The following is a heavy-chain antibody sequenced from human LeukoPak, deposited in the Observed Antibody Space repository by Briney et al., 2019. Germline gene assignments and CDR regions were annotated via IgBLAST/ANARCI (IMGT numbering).Heavy chain of an antibody. Sequence: SETLSLTCTVSGGSISSGDYYWSWIRQPPGKGLEWIGYIYYSGSTYYNPSLKSRVTISVDTSKNQFSLKLRSVTAADTAVYYCARDGSVTTNWFDPWGQGTLVTVSS. V-gene: IGHV4-30-4*01. CDR2: IYYSGST. CDR1: GGSISSGDYY. CDR3: ARDGSVTTNWFDP. J-gene: IGHJ5*02. D-gene: IGHD4-17*01.